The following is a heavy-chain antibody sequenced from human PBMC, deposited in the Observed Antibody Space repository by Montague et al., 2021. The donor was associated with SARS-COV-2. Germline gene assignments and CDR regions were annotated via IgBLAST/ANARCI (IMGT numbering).Heavy chain of an antibody. CDR2: ISDTGSTI. V-gene: IGHV3-11*01. Sequence: SLRLSCAASGFTFSDYYMNRIRQAPGKGLEWISYISDTGSTIYYADSVKGRFAVSRDNTKNSLYLQMNSLRAEDTAVYYCAKALMTYGGNSPVDQWGQGTLVTVSS. CDR1: GFTFSDYY. J-gene: IGHJ4*02. D-gene: IGHD4-23*01. CDR3: AKALMTYGGNSPVDQ.